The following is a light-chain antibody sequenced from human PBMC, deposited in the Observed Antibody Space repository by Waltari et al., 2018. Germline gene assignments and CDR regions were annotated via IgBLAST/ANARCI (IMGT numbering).Light chain of an antibody. CDR1: RSNIGAGYD. Sequence: QSVLTQPPSVSGAPGQRVTISCTGRRSNIGAGYDVHWYQPLPGTAPKVLIYGNNVRPSGVPDRFSASWSGTSASRAITGVQSEDEADYYCQSDDRSLTGLFGGGTKLTVL. J-gene: IGLJ3*02. V-gene: IGLV1-40*01. CDR3: QSDDRSLTGL. CDR2: GNN.